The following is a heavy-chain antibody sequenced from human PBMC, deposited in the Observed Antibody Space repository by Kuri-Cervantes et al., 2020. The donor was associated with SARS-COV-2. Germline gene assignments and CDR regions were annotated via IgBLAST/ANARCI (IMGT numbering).Heavy chain of an antibody. Sequence: SVKVSWKASGGTFSSYAISWVRQAPGQGLEWMGGIIPIFGTANYAQKFQGWVTMTRDTSISTAYMELSRLRSDDMAVYYCARGLDTAMAYYFDYWGQGTLVTVSS. CDR1: GGTFSSYA. D-gene: IGHD5-18*01. CDR2: IIPIFGTA. V-gene: IGHV1-69*05. CDR3: ARGLDTAMAYYFDY. J-gene: IGHJ4*02.